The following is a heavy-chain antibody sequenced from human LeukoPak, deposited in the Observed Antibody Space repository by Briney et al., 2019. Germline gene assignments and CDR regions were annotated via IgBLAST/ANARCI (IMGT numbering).Heavy chain of an antibody. Sequence: PSETLSLTCTVSGGSISSSSYYWGWIRQPPGKGLEWIGSIYFSGSTYYNPSLKSRVTISVDTSKNQFSLKLSSVTAADTAVYYCARDPGIAAAGPPDDAFDIWGQGTMVTVSS. D-gene: IGHD6-13*01. J-gene: IGHJ3*02. CDR3: ARDPGIAAAGPPDDAFDI. CDR2: IYFSGST. V-gene: IGHV4-39*07. CDR1: GGSISSSSYY.